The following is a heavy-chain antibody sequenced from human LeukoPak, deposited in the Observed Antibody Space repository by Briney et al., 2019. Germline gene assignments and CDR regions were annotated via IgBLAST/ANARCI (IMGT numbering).Heavy chain of an antibody. V-gene: IGHV1-2*02. J-gene: IGHJ4*02. CDR3: ARALCGTSCYAGFDY. CDR2: INPNSGGT. Sequence: ASVKVSCKASGYTFTGSYMHWVRQAPGQGLEWMGWINPNSGGTNYAQKFQGRVTMTRDTSISTAYMELSRLRSDDTAVYYCARALCGTSCYAGFDYWGQGTLVTVSS. CDR1: GYTFTGSY. D-gene: IGHD2-2*01.